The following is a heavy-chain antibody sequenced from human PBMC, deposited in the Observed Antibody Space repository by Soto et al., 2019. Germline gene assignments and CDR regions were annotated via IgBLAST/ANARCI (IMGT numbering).Heavy chain of an antibody. CDR1: GGSISSGGHH. CDR2: IYYSGRT. D-gene: IGHD4-17*01. V-gene: IGHV4-31*03. J-gene: IGHJ4*02. Sequence: QVQLQESGPGLVKPSQTLSLTCTVSGGSISSGGHHWSCIRQHPGKGLEWIGYIYYSGRTYYNPSLKSRVTISLDTAKNQFSLKLSSVTAADTAVYYCARDGGYGDSFFDYWGQGALVIVSS. CDR3: ARDGGYGDSFFDY.